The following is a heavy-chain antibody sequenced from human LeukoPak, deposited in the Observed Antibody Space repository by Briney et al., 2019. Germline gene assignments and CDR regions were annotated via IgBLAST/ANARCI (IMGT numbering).Heavy chain of an antibody. Sequence: GESLKISCKGSGYSFPGYWIGWVRQMPGKGLEWMGIIYPGDSNTKYSPSFKGQVTISADKSISTAYLQWSSLKASDTAMYYCARPGGHCSGGSCYHWFDPWGQGTLVTVSS. CDR1: GYSFPGYW. D-gene: IGHD2-15*01. CDR2: IYPGDSNT. CDR3: ARPGGHCSGGSCYHWFDP. J-gene: IGHJ5*02. V-gene: IGHV5-51*01.